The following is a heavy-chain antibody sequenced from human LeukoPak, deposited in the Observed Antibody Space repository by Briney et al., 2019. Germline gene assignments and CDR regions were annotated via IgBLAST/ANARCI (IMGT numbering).Heavy chain of an antibody. D-gene: IGHD1-26*01. J-gene: IGHJ5*02. CDR3: ARAEGEYNWFDP. CDR2: ISGSGGST. CDR1: GFTFSSYA. Sequence: GGSLRLSCAASGFTFSSYAMSWVRQAPGKGLEWVSAISGSGGSTYYADSVKGRFTISRDNSKNTLYLQMNSLRAEDTAVYYCARAEGEYNWFDPWGQGTLVTVSS. V-gene: IGHV3-23*01.